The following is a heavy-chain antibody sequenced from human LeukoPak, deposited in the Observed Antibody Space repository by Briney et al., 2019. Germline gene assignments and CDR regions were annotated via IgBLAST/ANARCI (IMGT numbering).Heavy chain of an antibody. CDR3: AKDKDYGWDY. Sequence: PGGSLRLSCAASGFTFRSYGIHWVRQAPGKGLEWVTYISDDGRDKWYADSVKGRLPISRDNSKNTLSLQMNSLRPEDTAVYYCAKDKDYGWDYWGQGTLVTVSS. V-gene: IGHV3-30*02. J-gene: IGHJ4*02. D-gene: IGHD4/OR15-4a*01. CDR1: GFTFRSYG. CDR2: ISDDGRDK.